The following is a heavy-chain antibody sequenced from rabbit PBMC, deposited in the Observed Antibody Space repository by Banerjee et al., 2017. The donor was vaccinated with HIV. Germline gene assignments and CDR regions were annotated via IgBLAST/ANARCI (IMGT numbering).Heavy chain of an antibody. V-gene: IGHV1S45*01. CDR2: IYTGSGSA. CDR3: AREDTGNRHSPFNL. J-gene: IGHJ4*01. D-gene: IGHD7-1*01. CDR1: GFSFSSSYW. Sequence: QEQLEESGGDLVKPEGSLTLTCTASGFSFSSSYWICWVRQAPGKGLEWIACIYTGSGSALYVSWAKGRFTISKTSSTTVTLQMTSLTAADTATYFCAREDTGNRHSPFNLWGPGTLVTVS.